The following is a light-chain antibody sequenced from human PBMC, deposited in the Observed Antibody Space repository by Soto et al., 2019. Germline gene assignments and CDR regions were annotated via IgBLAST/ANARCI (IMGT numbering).Light chain of an antibody. Sequence: QSALTQPASVSGSPGQSITISCTGTSSDMGSYDLVSWYQQHPGNAPKLMIYEVTKRPSGVSIRFSGSKSGNTASLTIAGLEAEEDADYYRCPDTGMTTFDVFGSGTKVTVL. CDR3: CPDTGMTTFDV. J-gene: IGLJ1*01. CDR1: SSDMGSYDL. CDR2: EVT. V-gene: IGLV2-23*02.